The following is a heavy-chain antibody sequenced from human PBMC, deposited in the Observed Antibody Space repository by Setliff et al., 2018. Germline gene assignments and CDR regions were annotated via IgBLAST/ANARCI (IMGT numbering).Heavy chain of an antibody. V-gene: IGHV4-39*01. CDR3: ARTGTYRYFDC. CDR2: IYYRGDT. D-gene: IGHD1-1*01. CDR1: GASLSSGTYY. J-gene: IGHJ4*02. Sequence: SETLSLTCTVSGASLSSGTYYWGWIRQPPGKGMEWIGRIYYRGDTYYDASLKGRLTISLDTAQNQFSLSLTSVTAADSAVYYCARTGTYRYFDCWGQGALVTVSS.